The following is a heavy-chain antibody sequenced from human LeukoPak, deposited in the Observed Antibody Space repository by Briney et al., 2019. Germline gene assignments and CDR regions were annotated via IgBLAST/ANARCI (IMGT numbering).Heavy chain of an antibody. Sequence: ASVKVSCKASGYTFTSYTMNWVRQAPGQGLEWMGWINTNTGNPTYAQGFTGRFVFFLDTSVSTAYLQISSLKAEDTAVYYCARGYYVRTTDLDYWGQGTLVTVSS. D-gene: IGHD3-10*02. J-gene: IGHJ4*02. CDR2: INTNTGNP. CDR1: GYTFTSYT. CDR3: ARGYYVRTTDLDY. V-gene: IGHV7-4-1*02.